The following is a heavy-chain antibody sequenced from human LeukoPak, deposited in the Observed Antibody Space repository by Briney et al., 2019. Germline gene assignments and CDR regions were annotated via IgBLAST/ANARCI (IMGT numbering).Heavy chain of an antibody. CDR2: ISGSGGST. CDR1: GFSVSGSY. Sequence: GGSLRLSCAASGFSVSGSYMSWVRQAPGKGLEWVSAISGSGGSTYYADSVKGRFTISRDNSKNTLYLQMNSLRAEDTAVYYCAKDEDYGDYYYYYMDVWGKGTTVTVSS. J-gene: IGHJ6*03. V-gene: IGHV3-23*01. D-gene: IGHD4-17*01. CDR3: AKDEDYGDYYYYYMDV.